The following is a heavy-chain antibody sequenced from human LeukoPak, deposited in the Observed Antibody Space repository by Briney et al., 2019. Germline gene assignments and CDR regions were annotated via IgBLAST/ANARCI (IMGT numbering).Heavy chain of an antibody. CDR3: ARTSVAGPGDY. J-gene: IGHJ4*02. D-gene: IGHD6-19*01. CDR2: IYYSGST. Sequence: XYXXXVRQPPGKGLEWIGYIYYSGSTNYNPSLKSRVTISVDTSKNQFSLKLSSVTAADTAVYYCARTSVAGPGDYWGQGTLVTVSS. CDR1: XY. V-gene: IGHV4-59*01.